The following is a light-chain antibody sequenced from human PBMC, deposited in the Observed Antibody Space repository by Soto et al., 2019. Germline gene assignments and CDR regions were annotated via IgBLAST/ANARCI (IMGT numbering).Light chain of an antibody. V-gene: IGKV3-20*01. CDR2: GAS. J-gene: IGKJ5*01. Sequence: EIVLEQSPGTLSLSTGGRATVSCRASQSVSSRRLAWYQQKPGQAPRFLVYGASTRPAGIPNMFSGSGSGTVFTLTISILEPEDLAVYYWQRYSSPLTFGQGTRLEIK. CDR1: QSVSSRR. CDR3: QRYSSPLT.